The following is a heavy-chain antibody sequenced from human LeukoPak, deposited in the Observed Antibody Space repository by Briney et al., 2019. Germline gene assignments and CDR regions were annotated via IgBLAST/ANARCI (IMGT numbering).Heavy chain of an antibody. D-gene: IGHD2-21*02. CDR1: GGSISSSNW. Sequence: SGTLSLTCAVSGGSISSSNWWSWVRQPPGKGLEWIGEIYHSGSTNYNPSLKSRVTISVDKSKNQFSLKLSSVTAADTAVYYCAIRDPYCGGDCYYNFDYWGQGTLVTVSS. J-gene: IGHJ4*02. V-gene: IGHV4-4*02. CDR3: AIRDPYCGGDCYYNFDY. CDR2: IYHSGST.